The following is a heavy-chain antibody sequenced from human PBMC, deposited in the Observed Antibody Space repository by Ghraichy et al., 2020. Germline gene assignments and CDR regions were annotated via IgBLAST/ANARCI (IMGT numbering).Heavy chain of an antibody. Sequence: SQTLSLTCAISGDSVTSNSAACYWIRQSPSRVLELLGRTYYRSKWYNDYAVSVQSRITINPDTSKNQFSLQLNSVTTEDTDVYYCARVLVAVASVDYWGQGTLVPDPS. CDR1: GDSVTSNSAA. CDR2: TYYRSKWYN. CDR3: ARVLVAVASVDY. J-gene: IGHJ4*02. V-gene: IGHV6-1*01. D-gene: IGHD6-19*01.